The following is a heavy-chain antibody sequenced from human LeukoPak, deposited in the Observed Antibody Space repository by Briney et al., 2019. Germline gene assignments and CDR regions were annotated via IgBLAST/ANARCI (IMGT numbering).Heavy chain of an antibody. CDR2: ITGSGSST. V-gene: IGHV3-23*01. D-gene: IGHD3-10*01. CDR3: ARRNDSSGGMYYGMDV. Sequence: PGGSLRLSCAASGLTFSNYAMNWVRQAPGKGLEWVAAITGSGSSTYYADSVKGRFTISRDNSKNTLYLQMNSLRAEDTAVYFCARRNDSSGGMYYGMDVWGQGTTVTVSS. J-gene: IGHJ6*02. CDR1: GLTFSNYA.